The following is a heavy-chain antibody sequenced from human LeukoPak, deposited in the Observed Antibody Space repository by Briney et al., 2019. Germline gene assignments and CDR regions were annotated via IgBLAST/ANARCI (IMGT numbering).Heavy chain of an antibody. Sequence: GGSLRLSCAASGFTFSDYTMHWVRQAPGKGLEWVASISSVSTYIFHADSVKGRFTISRDNAKNSVYLQMNSLRAEDTAVYYCARGLDYYGSGNYQGYWGQGTLVTVSS. CDR1: GFTFSDYT. J-gene: IGHJ4*02. V-gene: IGHV3-21*01. D-gene: IGHD3-10*01. CDR2: ISSVSTYI. CDR3: ARGLDYYGSGNYQGY.